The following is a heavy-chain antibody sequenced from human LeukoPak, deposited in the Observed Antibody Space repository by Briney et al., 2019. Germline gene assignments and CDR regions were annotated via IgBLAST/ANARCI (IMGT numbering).Heavy chain of an antibody. Sequence: GASVKVSCKASGGTFSSYAISWVRQAPGQGLEWMGRIIPILGIANYAQKFQGRVTITADKSTSTAYMELSSLRSEDTAVYYCARDRWDIAVAGRGAPYDYWGQGTLVTVSS. V-gene: IGHV1-69*04. J-gene: IGHJ4*02. CDR1: GGTFSSYA. CDR3: ARDRWDIAVAGRGAPYDY. D-gene: IGHD6-19*01. CDR2: IIPILGIA.